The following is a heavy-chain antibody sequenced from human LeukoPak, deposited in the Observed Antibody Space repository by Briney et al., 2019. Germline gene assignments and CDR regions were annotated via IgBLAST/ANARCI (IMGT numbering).Heavy chain of an antibody. CDR3: ARGRVVIPEGPDY. D-gene: IGHD3-10*01. Sequence: GRSLRLSCAASGFTFSSYGMHWVRQAPGKGLEWVALIWYDGSDKYYADSVKGRFTISRDNSKNTLHLQMNSLRAEDTAVYYCARGRVVIPEGPDYWGQGTLVTVSP. CDR2: IWYDGSDK. J-gene: IGHJ4*02. V-gene: IGHV3-33*01. CDR1: GFTFSSYG.